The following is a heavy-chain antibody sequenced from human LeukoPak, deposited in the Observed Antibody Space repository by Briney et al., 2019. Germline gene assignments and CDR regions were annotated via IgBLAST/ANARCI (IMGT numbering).Heavy chain of an antibody. J-gene: IGHJ4*02. V-gene: IGHV3-23*01. D-gene: IGHD3-9*01. Sequence: PGGSLRLSCAASGFTFDSYAMSWVRQAPGKGLEWVSAVSRFGGTTYYADSVKGRFTISRDNSKNTLYLQMNSLRAEDTAVYYCASQRVAYDILTGPLQSPFDYWGQGTLVTVSS. CDR2: VSRFGGTT. CDR1: GFTFDSYA. CDR3: ASQRVAYDILTGPLQSPFDY.